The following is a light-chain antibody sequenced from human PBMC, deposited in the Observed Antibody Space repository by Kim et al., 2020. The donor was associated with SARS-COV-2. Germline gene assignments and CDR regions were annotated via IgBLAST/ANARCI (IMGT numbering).Light chain of an antibody. CDR1: SDSIASNY. CDR3: QSYDSSNLWV. CDR2: EDN. J-gene: IGLJ3*02. Sequence: KTVTISCTRSSDSIASNYVQWYQQRPGSSPTTVIYEDNQRPSGVPDRFSGSIDSSSNSASLTISGLKTEDEADYYCQSYDSSNLWVFGGGTKLTVL. V-gene: IGLV6-57*01.